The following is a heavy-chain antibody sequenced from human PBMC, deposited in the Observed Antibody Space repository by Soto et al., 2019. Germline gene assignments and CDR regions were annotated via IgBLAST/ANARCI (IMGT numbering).Heavy chain of an antibody. V-gene: IGHV4-30-2*01. CDR1: GGSISGGGYS. CDR2: IYHSGST. CDR3: ARARCRGGSCYSGGWFDS. Sequence: SETLSLTCAVSGGSISGGGYSWSWIRQPPGKGLEWIGYIYHSGSTYYNPSLKSRVTISVDRSKNQFSLKLSSVTAADTAVYYCARARCRGGSCYSGGWFDSWGQGTPVIVSS. D-gene: IGHD2-15*01. J-gene: IGHJ5*01.